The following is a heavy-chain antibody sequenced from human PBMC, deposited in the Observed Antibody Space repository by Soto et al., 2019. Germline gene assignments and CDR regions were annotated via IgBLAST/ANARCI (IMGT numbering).Heavy chain of an antibody. CDR2: ISAYNGNT. D-gene: IGHD3-3*01. Sequence: GASVKVSCKASGYTFTRYCISWVRQAPGQGLEWMGWISAYNGNTNYAQKLQGRVTMTTDTSTSTAYMELRSLRSDDTAVYYCARDRLLWSGYQGDYWGQGTLVTVSS. V-gene: IGHV1-18*04. CDR3: ARDRLLWSGYQGDY. J-gene: IGHJ4*02. CDR1: GYTFTRYC.